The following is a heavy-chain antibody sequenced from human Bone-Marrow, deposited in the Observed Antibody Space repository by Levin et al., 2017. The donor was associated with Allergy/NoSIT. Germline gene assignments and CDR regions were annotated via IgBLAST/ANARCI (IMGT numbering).Heavy chain of an antibody. D-gene: IGHD2-21*02. Sequence: HGESLKISCQGSGYSFTTYWIGWVRQMPGKGLEWMGIIYPGDSHTIYSPSFQGQVTISADTSINTAYLQWSSLKASDTAMYYCARQFCGGADCYSGSNWYFDLWGRGTLVTVSS. V-gene: IGHV5-51*01. CDR3: ARQFCGGADCYSGSNWYFDL. J-gene: IGHJ2*01. CDR2: IYPGDSHT. CDR1: GYSFTTYW.